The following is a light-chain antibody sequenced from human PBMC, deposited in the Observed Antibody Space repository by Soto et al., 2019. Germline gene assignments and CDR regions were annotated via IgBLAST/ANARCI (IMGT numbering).Light chain of an antibody. CDR3: QQYYNWPRT. CDR1: QRISSN. CDR2: EAS. J-gene: IGKJ1*01. V-gene: IGKV3-15*01. Sequence: EVVMTQSPATLSVSPGERATLSCRASQRISSNLAWYQQRPGQAPRLLLYEASTRATGVPARFSGSGSGTEFTLSISSLQSEDFAVYYCQQYYNWPRTFGQGTKVDI.